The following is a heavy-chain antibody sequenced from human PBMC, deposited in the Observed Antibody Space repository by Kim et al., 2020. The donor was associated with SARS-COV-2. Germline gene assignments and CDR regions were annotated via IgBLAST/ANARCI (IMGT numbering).Heavy chain of an antibody. CDR2: IRSKAYGGTT. CDR3: TRDYIGSGSYYSYY. D-gene: IGHD3-10*01. CDR1: GFTFGDYA. V-gene: IGHV3-49*03. J-gene: IGHJ4*02. Sequence: GGSLRLSCTASGFTFGDYAMSWFRQAPGKGREWVGFIRSKAYGGTTEYAASVKGRFTISRDDSKSIAYLQMNSLKTEDTAVYYCTRDYIGSGSYYSYYWGQGTLVTVSS.